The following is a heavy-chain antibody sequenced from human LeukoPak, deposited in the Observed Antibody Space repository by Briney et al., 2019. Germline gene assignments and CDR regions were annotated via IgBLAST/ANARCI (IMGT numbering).Heavy chain of an antibody. J-gene: IGHJ4*02. CDR2: ISTNGGST. Sequence: GGSLRLSCAASEFTFSSYAMHWVRQAPGKGLEYVSAISTNGGSTYYADSVKGRFIISRDNSENTLYLQMGSLRAEDVAVYYCARATNYGAYDVWGQGTLVTVSS. D-gene: IGHD4-17*01. CDR1: EFTFSSYA. V-gene: IGHV3-64*02. CDR3: ARATNYGAYDV.